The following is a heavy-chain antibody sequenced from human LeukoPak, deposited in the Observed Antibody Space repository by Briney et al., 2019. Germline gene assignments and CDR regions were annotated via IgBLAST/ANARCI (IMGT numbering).Heavy chain of an antibody. D-gene: IGHD2-2*01. V-gene: IGHV1-2*02. CDR3: ARGAIGYCSSTGCPHDAFDI. J-gene: IGHJ3*02. CDR1: GYTFTGYY. Sequence: GASVKVSCKASGYTFTGYYMHWVRQAPGQGLEWMGWINPNSGGTNYAQKFQGRVTMTRDTSISTAYMELSRLRSDDTAVYYCARGAIGYCSSTGCPHDAFDIWGQGTMVTVSS. CDR2: INPNSGGT.